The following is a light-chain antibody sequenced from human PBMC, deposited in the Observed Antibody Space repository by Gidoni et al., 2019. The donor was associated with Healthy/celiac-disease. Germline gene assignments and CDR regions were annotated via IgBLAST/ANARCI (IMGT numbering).Light chain of an antibody. V-gene: IGKV2-28*01. CDR1: QSLLHSNGYNY. CDR3: MQALQTRT. CDR2: LGS. Sequence: DIVITQSPLSLPVTPGEPASISCRSSQSLLHSNGYNYLDWYLQKPGQSPQLLIYLGSNRASGVPDRFSGSGSGTECTLKISRVEAEDVGVYYCMQALQTRTFGPGTKVDIK. J-gene: IGKJ3*01.